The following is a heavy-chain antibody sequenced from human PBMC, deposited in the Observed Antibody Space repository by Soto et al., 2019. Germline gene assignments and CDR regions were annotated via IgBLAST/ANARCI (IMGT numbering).Heavy chain of an antibody. CDR1: GFSLTPYW. J-gene: IGHJ4*02. CDR3: TRWDGRCSGGSCFFDS. D-gene: IGHD2-15*01. CDR2: INEDGSKR. V-gene: IGHV3-7*01. Sequence: EVQLVESGGGLVQSGGSLRLSCLASGFSLTPYWMSWVRQTPGKGLEWVAKINEDGSKRDYMESVEGRFTISRDNAKNSVSLQMDSLRVDATAMYYCTRWDGRCSGGSCFFDSWGQGTMVTVSS.